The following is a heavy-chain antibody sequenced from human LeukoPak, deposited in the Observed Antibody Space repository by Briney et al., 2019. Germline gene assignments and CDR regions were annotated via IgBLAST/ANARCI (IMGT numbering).Heavy chain of an antibody. CDR3: ARGMAALYGGHFDY. D-gene: IGHD4-23*01. Sequence: SERLSLTCTVSGGSISSYYWSWIRQPPGKGLEWIGYIYYSGSTNYNPSLKSRVTISVDTSKNQFSLKLSSVTAADTAVYYCARGMAALYGGHFDYWGQGTLVTVSS. CDR1: GGSISSYY. CDR2: IYYSGST. J-gene: IGHJ4*02. V-gene: IGHV4-59*01.